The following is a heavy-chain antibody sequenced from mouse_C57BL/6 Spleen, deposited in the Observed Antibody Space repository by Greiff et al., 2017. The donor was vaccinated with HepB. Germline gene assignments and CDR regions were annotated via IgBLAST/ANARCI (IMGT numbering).Heavy chain of an antibody. CDR3: ARDTYSNYLYWYFDV. V-gene: IGHV3-6*01. CDR1: GYSITSGYY. J-gene: IGHJ1*03. D-gene: IGHD2-5*01. Sequence: EVKLMESGPGLVKPSQSLSLTCSVTGYSITSGYYWNWIRQFPGNKLEWMGYISYDGSNNYNPSLKNRISITRDTSKNQFFLKLNSVTTEDTATYYCARDTYSNYLYWYFDVWGTGTTVTVSS. CDR2: ISYDGSN.